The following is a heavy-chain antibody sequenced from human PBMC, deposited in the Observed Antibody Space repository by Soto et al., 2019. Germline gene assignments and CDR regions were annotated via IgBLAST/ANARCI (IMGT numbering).Heavy chain of an antibody. CDR2: IYYGGNT. J-gene: IGHJ6*02. D-gene: IGHD1-26*01. Sequence: QVQLQESGPGLVKPSQTLSLTCTVSGGSISSGGYYWTWIRQHPGKGLEWIGYIYYGGNTYYNPSLKSRVTISEDPSKNQFSLKLSSVTAADPAVYYCALSSYPLYYAMDVWGQGTTVTVSS. CDR3: ALSSYPLYYAMDV. CDR1: GGSISSGGYY. V-gene: IGHV4-31*03.